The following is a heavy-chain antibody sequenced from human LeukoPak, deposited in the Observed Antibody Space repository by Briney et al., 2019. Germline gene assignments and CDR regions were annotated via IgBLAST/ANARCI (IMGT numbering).Heavy chain of an antibody. CDR2: IIPILGIA. J-gene: IGHJ1*01. CDR1: GGTSSSYA. D-gene: IGHD3-22*01. Sequence: ASVKVSCKASGGTSSSYAISWVRQAPGEGLEWMGRIIPILGIANYAQKFQGRVTITADKSTSTAYMELSSLRSEDTAVYYCARVFHYYDSSGYYGDEYFQHWGQGTLVTVSS. CDR3: ARVFHYYDSSGYYGDEYFQH. V-gene: IGHV1-69*04.